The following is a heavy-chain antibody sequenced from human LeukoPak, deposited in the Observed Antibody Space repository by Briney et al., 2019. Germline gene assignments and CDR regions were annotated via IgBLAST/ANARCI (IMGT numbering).Heavy chain of an antibody. CDR2: IWYDGNNK. V-gene: IGHV3-33*01. J-gene: IGHJ4*02. CDR1: GFTFSNYG. D-gene: IGHD6-19*01. CDR3: ARGSLRLPDY. Sequence: GGSLRLSCAASGFTFSNYGMHWVRQAPGKGLEWITTIWYDGNNKYYADSVKGRFTISRDNAKNTLYLQMNSLRADDTAVYYCARGSLRLPDYWGQGTLVTVSS.